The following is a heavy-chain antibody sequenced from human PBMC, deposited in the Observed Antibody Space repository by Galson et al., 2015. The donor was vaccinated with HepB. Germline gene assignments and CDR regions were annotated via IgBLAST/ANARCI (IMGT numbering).Heavy chain of an antibody. V-gene: IGHV1-18*03. CDR3: ARTRGGGSSWYYYYGMDV. J-gene: IGHJ6*02. CDR2: ISAYNGNT. Sequence: SVKVSCKASGYTFTSYGISWVRQAPGQGLEWMGWISAYNGNTNYAQKLQGRVTMTTDTSTSTAYMELRSLRSDDMAVYYCARTRGGGSSWYYYYGMDVWGQGTTVTVSS. CDR1: GYTFTSYG. D-gene: IGHD6-13*01.